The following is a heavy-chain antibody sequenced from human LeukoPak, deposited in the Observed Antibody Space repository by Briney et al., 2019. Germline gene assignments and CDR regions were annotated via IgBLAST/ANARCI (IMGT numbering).Heavy chain of an antibody. CDR2: IYYSGST. CDR3: ARGGDSKHLVN. V-gene: IGHV4-59*01. Sequence: PSETLPLTCTVSGGSISSYYWSWIRQPPGKGLEWIGYIYYSGSTNYNPSLKSRVTISVDTSKNQFSLNLSSVTAADTAVYYCARGGDSKHLVNWGQGTLVTVSS. CDR1: GGSISSYY. J-gene: IGHJ4*02. D-gene: IGHD3-3*02.